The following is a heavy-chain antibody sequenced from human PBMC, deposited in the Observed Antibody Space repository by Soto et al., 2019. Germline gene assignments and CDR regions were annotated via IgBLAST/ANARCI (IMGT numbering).Heavy chain of an antibody. CDR3: ARVGSSIAAQIRYYYYGMDV. V-gene: IGHV1-69*13. CDR1: GGTFSSYA. CDR2: IIPIFGTA. J-gene: IGHJ6*02. Sequence: ASAKVSCKASGGTFSSYAISWVRQAPGQGLEWMGGIIPIFGTANYAQKFQGRVTITADESTSTAYMELSSLRSEDTAVYYCARVGSSIAAQIRYYYYGMDVWGQGTTVTVSS. D-gene: IGHD6-6*01.